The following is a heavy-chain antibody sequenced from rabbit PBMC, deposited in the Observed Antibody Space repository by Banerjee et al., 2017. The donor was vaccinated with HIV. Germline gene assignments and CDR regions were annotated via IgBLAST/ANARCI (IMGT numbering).Heavy chain of an antibody. D-gene: IGHD1-1*01. CDR1: GFDFSSNA. CDR3: ARDRPNNDGYSFDL. V-gene: IGHV1S47*01. J-gene: IGHJ4*01. CDR2: IKSGENII. Sequence: QEQLVESGGGLVQPEGSLTLTCTASGFDFSSNAMCWVRQAPGKGLEWIACIKSGENIIYYANWAKGRFTISKASSTTVTLQMTSLTAADTATYFCARDRPNNDGYSFDLWGPGTLVTVS.